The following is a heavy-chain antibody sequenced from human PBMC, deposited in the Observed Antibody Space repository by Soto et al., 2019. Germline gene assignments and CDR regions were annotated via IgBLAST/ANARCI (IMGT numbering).Heavy chain of an antibody. CDR1: GYSISSGYY. J-gene: IGHJ5*02. CDR3: ARAGIAVAGSGVDP. D-gene: IGHD6-19*01. Sequence: SETLSLTCAVSGYSISSGYYWGWIRQPPGKGLEWIGSIYHSGSTYYNPSLKSRVTISVDTSKNQFSLKLSSVTAADTAAYYCARAGIAVAGSGVDPWGQGTLVTAPQ. CDR2: IYHSGST. V-gene: IGHV4-38-2*01.